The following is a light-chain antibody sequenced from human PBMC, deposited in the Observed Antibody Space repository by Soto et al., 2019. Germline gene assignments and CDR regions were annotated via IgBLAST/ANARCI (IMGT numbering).Light chain of an antibody. V-gene: IGLV2-14*01. CDR3: TSFTSSTTYV. CDR2: EVS. J-gene: IGLJ1*01. Sequence: QSVLTQPASVSGSPGQSITISCTGTSSDVGGYNYVCRYQQHPGKAPKLIISEVSNRPSGVSDRFSGSKSGNTASLTISGLQPEDEADYYCTSFTSSTTYVFGTGTKVTVL. CDR1: SSDVGGYNY.